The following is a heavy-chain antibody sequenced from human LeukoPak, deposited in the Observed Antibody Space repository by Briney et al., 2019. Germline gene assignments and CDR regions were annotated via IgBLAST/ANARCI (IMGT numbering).Heavy chain of an antibody. CDR1: GFNFSSYW. CDR3: ARGGAAMAYY. CDR2: INSDGSST. J-gene: IGHJ4*02. Sequence: PGGSLRLSCAASGFNFSSYWMHWVRQAPGKGLVWVSRINSDGSSTIYADSMKGRFTISRDNAKNTLYLQMHSLRVEDTAVYYCARGGAAMAYYWGQGTLVTVSS. V-gene: IGHV3-74*01. D-gene: IGHD5-18*01.